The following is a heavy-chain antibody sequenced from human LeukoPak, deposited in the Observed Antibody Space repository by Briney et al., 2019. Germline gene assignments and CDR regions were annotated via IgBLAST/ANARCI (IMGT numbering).Heavy chain of an antibody. Sequence: GSLRLSCAASGFTVSSNYMSWIRQPPGKGLEWIGEINHSGSTNYNPSLKSRVTISVDTSKNQFSLKLSSVTAADTAVYYCARRVFSGWNYGLDYWGQGTLVTVSS. CDR1: GFTVSSNY. CDR3: ARRVFSGWNYGLDY. J-gene: IGHJ4*02. V-gene: IGHV4-34*01. D-gene: IGHD1-7*01. CDR2: INHSGST.